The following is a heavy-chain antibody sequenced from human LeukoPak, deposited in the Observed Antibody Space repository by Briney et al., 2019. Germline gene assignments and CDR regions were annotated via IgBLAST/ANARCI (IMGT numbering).Heavy chain of an antibody. D-gene: IGHD1-26*01. J-gene: IGHJ3*02. V-gene: IGHV3-21*01. CDR2: ISTRSTYI. Sequence: GGSLRLSCEASGFTFSSYSMNWVRQAPGKGLEWVSSISTRSTYIYYADSVKGRFTISRDNAKNSLYLQMNSLRAEDTAVYYCARDKSGGWELLRDHDAFDIWGQGTMVTVSS. CDR1: GFTFSSYS. CDR3: ARDKSGGWELLRDHDAFDI.